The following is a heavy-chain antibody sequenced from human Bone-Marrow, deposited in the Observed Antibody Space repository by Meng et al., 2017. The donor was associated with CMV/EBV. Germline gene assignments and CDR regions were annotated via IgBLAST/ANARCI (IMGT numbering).Heavy chain of an antibody. J-gene: IGHJ6*02. CDR1: GGSIRSSSYY. D-gene: IGHD3-3*01. Sequence: SEILSSTCTVPGGSIRSSSYYWGWIRQPPGKGLEWIGSIYYSGSTYYNPSLKSRVTIAVDTSKNQFSRKLSSVTAADTAVYYCARRSYYDFWSGYLGGYGMDVWGQGTTVTVSS. CDR2: IYYSGST. V-gene: IGHV4-39*07. CDR3: ARRSYYDFWSGYLGGYGMDV.